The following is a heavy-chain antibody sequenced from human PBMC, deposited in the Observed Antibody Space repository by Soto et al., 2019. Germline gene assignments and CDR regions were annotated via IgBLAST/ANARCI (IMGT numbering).Heavy chain of an antibody. Sequence: QVQLVQSGAEVKKPGSSVKVSCKASGGTFSSYAISWVRQAPGQGLEWMGGIIPIFGTANYAQKFQGGVTITADESASAAYMELSSRRVEDTAVYYCSRPYYSSVYCYYWGGGTLVRASS. CDR1: GGTFSSYA. CDR3: SRPYYSSVYCYY. D-gene: IGHD3-22*01. V-gene: IGHV1-69*01. J-gene: IGHJ4*02. CDR2: IIPIFGTA.